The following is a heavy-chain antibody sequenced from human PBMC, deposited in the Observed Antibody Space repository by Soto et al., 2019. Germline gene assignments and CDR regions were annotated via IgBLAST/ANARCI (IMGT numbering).Heavy chain of an antibody. Sequence: QVQLVQSGPEVTMPGASVKVSCKTSGYTFTAYGLAWLRQAPGQRPEWLGWVGTANANTNYAEKFQGRVTMTSDRYKNTTYMELRSLRYDDTDVYYYAKERNTDPTAYYSFAYWGQGTLVTVSS. J-gene: IGHJ4*02. CDR3: AKERNTDPTAYYSFAY. CDR2: VGTANANT. V-gene: IGHV1-18*01. CDR1: GYTFTAYG. D-gene: IGHD3-9*01.